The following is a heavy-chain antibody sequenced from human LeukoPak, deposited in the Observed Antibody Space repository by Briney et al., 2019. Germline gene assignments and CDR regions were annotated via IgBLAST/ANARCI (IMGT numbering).Heavy chain of an antibody. Sequence: GGSLRLSCAASGFTFSSYSMNWVHQAPGKGLEWVSSISSSSSYIYYADSVKGRFTISRDNAKNSLYLQMNSLRAEDTAVYYCARGITMIVVDIDYWGQGTLVTVSS. CDR3: ARGITMIVVDIDY. V-gene: IGHV3-21*01. D-gene: IGHD3-22*01. CDR2: ISSSSSYI. CDR1: GFTFSSYS. J-gene: IGHJ4*02.